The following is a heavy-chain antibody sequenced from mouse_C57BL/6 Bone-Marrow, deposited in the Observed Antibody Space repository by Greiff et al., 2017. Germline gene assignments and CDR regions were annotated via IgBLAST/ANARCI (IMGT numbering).Heavy chain of an antibody. V-gene: IGHV3-6*01. J-gene: IGHJ2*01. D-gene: IGHD2-1*01. CDR1: GYSITSGYY. CDR2: ISYDGSN. Sequence: EVKLMESGPGLVKPSQSLSLTCSVTGYSITSGYYWNWIRQFPGNKLEWMGYISYDGSNNYNPSLKNRISITRDTSKNQFFLKLNSVTTEDTATYYCAREGGNVYWGQGTTLTVSS. CDR3: AREGGNVY.